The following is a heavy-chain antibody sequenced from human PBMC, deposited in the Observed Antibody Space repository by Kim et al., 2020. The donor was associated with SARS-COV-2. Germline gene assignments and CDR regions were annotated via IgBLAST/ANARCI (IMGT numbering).Heavy chain of an antibody. CDR3: ARPLRTLPHWYFDL. J-gene: IGHJ2*01. V-gene: IGHV5-51*01. Sequence: SPAFQGQVTISADKSISTAYLQWSSLKASDTAMYYCARPLRTLPHWYFDLWGRGTLVTVSS. D-gene: IGHD1-1*01.